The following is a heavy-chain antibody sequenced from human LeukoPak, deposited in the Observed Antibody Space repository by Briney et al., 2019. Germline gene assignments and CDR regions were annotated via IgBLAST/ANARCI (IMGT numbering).Heavy chain of an antibody. V-gene: IGHV4-59*01. D-gene: IGHD3-22*01. CDR1: GGSISYYY. CDR2: IYNSGST. Sequence: PSETLSLTCTVSGGSISYYYWSWIRQPPGKGLEWIGYIYNSGSTNYNPSLKSRVTISVDTSKNQLPLNLRSVTAADTAVYYCARDSRYSDNSGYYYSHYYMDVWGKGITVTVSS. CDR3: ARDSRYSDNSGYYYSHYYMDV. J-gene: IGHJ6*03.